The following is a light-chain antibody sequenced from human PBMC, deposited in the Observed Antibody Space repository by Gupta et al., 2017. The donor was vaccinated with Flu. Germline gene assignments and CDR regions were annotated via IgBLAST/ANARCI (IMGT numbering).Light chain of an antibody. J-gene: IGKJ4*01. Sequence: ERGTRSCSGSQNVRSTSLAWYQQKPGQAPRLLIYGDTRRATGIPDRFSGSGSGTDFTLTISRLEPEDFAVYYCRQYASSPLTFGGGTKVEMK. CDR3: RQYASSPLT. CDR1: QNVRSTS. CDR2: GDT. V-gene: IGKV3-20*01.